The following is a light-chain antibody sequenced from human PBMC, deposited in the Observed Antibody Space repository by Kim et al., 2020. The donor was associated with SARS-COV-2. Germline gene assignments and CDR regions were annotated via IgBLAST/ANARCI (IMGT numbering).Light chain of an antibody. Sequence: GQRVTIACSGSSANIGSNYVYWYQQAPGTAPKLLIHGNNQRPSGVPDRFSGSKSGTSASLAISGLRSEDEADYYCAAWADSLSGWVFGGGTQLTVL. CDR1: SANIGSNY. CDR2: GNN. CDR3: AAWADSLSGWV. J-gene: IGLJ3*02. V-gene: IGLV1-47*01.